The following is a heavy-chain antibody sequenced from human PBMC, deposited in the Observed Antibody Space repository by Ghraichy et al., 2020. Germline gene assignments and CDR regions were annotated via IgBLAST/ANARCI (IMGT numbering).Heavy chain of an antibody. CDR1: GYTFTSYG. V-gene: IGHV1-18*04. Sequence: ASVQVSCKASGYTFTSYGISWVRQAPGQGLEWMGWISANNGNTNYAQKLQGTVTMTTDTSTSTAYMELRSLRSDDTAVYYCARDEMTTVTTGTGWFDPWGQGTLVIVSS. J-gene: IGHJ5*02. D-gene: IGHD4-17*01. CDR2: ISANNGNT. CDR3: ARDEMTTVTTGTGWFDP.